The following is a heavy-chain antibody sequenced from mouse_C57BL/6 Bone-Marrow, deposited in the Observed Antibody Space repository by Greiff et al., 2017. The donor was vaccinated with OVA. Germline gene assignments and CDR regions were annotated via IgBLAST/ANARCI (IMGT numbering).Heavy chain of an antibody. V-gene: IGHV1-55*01. CDR1: GYTFTSYW. D-gene: IGHD4-1*01. J-gene: IGHJ4*01. CDR2: IYPGSGST. Sequence: QVQLQQSGAELVKPGASVKMSCKASGYTFTSYWITWVKQRPGQGLEWIGDIYPGSGSTNYNEKFTSQATLTVDTSSSTAYMQRSSLTSEDSAVYYCAKKAGVYYAMDYWGQGTSVTVSS. CDR3: AKKAGVYYAMDY.